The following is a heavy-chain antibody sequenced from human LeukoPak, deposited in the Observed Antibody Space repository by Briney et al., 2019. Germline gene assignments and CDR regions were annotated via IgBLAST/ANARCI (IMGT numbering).Heavy chain of an antibody. CDR3: AKDRFCSGGSCYSDY. V-gene: IGHV3-30*04. CDR2: ISYDGSNK. Sequence: GGSLRLSCAASGFTFSSYAMHWVRQAPGKGLEWVAVISYDGSNKYYADSVKGRFTISRDNSKNTLYLQMNSLRAEDTAVYYCAKDRFCSGGSCYSDYRGQGTLVTVSS. J-gene: IGHJ4*02. D-gene: IGHD2-15*01. CDR1: GFTFSSYA.